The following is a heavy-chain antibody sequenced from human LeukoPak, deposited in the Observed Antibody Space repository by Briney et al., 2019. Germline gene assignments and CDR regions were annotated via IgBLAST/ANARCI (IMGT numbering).Heavy chain of an antibody. Sequence: PGGSLRLSCAASGFTFSDNYMSWIRQAPGKGLEWVSSISTTSAYIYYADSVKGRLTTSRDNAKSSLYLEMNSLRAEDTAVYYCARDGAAAAGRYFDYWGQGSLVTVSS. V-gene: IGHV3-11*06. CDR1: GFTFSDNY. CDR3: ARDGAAAAGRYFDY. J-gene: IGHJ4*02. D-gene: IGHD6-13*01. CDR2: ISTTSAYI.